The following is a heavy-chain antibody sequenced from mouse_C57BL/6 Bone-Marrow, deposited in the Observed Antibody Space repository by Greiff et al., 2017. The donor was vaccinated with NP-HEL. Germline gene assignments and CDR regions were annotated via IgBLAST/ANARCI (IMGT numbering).Heavy chain of an antibody. CDR3: ARAGPFDY. Sequence: QVQLQQPGAELVKPGASVKLSCKASGYTFTSYWMQWVKQRPGQGLEWIGEIDPSDSYTNYNQKFKGKATLPVDTSSSTAYMQLSSLTSEDSAVYYCARAGPFDYWGQGTTLTVSS. J-gene: IGHJ2*01. CDR1: GYTFTSYW. CDR2: IDPSDSYT. V-gene: IGHV1-50*01.